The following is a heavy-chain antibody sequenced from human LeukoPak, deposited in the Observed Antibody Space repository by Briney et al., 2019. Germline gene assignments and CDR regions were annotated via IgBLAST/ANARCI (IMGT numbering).Heavy chain of an antibody. CDR3: ARRRERRRTDRFDYFDY. CDR1: GGSISSSNW. Sequence: PSGTLSLTCAVSGGSISSSNWWSWVRQPPGRGLEWIGEIYHSGSTNYNPSLKSRVTISVDKSKNQLSLKLSSVTAADTAVYYCARRRERRRTDRFDYFDYWGQGALVAVSS. V-gene: IGHV4-4*02. CDR2: IYHSGST. D-gene: IGHD1-26*01. J-gene: IGHJ4*02.